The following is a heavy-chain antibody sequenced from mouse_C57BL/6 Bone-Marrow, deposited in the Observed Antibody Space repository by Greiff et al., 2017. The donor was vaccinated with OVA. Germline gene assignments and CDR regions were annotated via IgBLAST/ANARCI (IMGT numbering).Heavy chain of an antibody. J-gene: IGHJ2*01. CDR2: IDPSDSDT. Sequence: QVQLQQPGAELVRPGSSVKLSCKASGYTFTSYWMHWVKQRPIQGLEWIGNIDPSDSDTHYNQKFKDKATLTVDKSSSTAYMQLSSLASEDSAVYYCARRQWLQPIDYWGQGTTLTVSS. V-gene: IGHV1-52*01. CDR1: GYTFTSYW. D-gene: IGHD2-2*01. CDR3: ARRQWLQPIDY.